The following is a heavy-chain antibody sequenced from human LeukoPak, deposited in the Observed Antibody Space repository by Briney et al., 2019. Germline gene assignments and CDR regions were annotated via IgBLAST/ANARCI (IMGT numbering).Heavy chain of an antibody. CDR2: IYWDDEK. CDR3: AHLYFYNSGGYSRAFDY. Sequence: SGPTLVKPTQTLTLTCTFSGFSLTTNGVGVGWIRQPPGRALERLALIYWDDEKRYSPSLRTRLTITKDTSKSQVVLTLTNMDPVDTATYYCAHLYFYNSGGYSRAFDYWGQGTLVTVSS. D-gene: IGHD3-22*01. J-gene: IGHJ4*02. V-gene: IGHV2-5*02. CDR1: GFSLTTNGVG.